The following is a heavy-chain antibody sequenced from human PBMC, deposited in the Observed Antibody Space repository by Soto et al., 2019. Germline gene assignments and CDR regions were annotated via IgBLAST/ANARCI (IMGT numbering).Heavy chain of an antibody. CDR3: ARDALIAAAGTTRFDF. V-gene: IGHV3-21*01. Sequence: GGSLRLSCAASGFTFSSNSMNWFRQAPGKGLEWVSSISSSSSYIYYTDSVKGRFTISRDNAENSLYLQMNSLRAEDTAVYYCARDALIAAAGTTRFDFWGQGTLVTVSS. J-gene: IGHJ4*02. D-gene: IGHD6-13*01. CDR2: ISSSSSYI. CDR1: GFTFSSNS.